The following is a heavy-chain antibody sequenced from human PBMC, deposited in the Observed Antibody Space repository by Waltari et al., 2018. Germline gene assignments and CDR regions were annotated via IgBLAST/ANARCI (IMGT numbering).Heavy chain of an antibody. CDR1: GFTLSSYS. J-gene: IGHJ5*02. Sequence: EVQLVESGGGLVQPVGSLRLSCAASGFTLSSYSMTWVRQAPGKGLEWVANIKEDGTEKKYVDSVKGRFTISRDNAKNSLYLEMNSLRVEDTAVYYCARGRYVPGPWGQGTLVTVSS. CDR2: IKEDGTEK. V-gene: IGHV3-7*03. D-gene: IGHD3-10*02. CDR3: ARGRYVPGP.